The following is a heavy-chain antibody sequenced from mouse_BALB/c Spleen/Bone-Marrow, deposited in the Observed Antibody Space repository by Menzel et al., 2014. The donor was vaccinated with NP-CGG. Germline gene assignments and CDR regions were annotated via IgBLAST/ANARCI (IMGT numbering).Heavy chain of an antibody. Sequence: EVMLVEFGAELVKPGASVKLSCTASGFNIKDTYMHWVKQRPEQGLEWIGRIDPANGNTKYDPKFQGKATITADTSSNTAYLQLSSLTSEDTAVYYCARWEYYAMDYWGQGTSVTVSS. D-gene: IGHD4-1*01. CDR2: IDPANGNT. J-gene: IGHJ4*01. V-gene: IGHV14-3*02. CDR1: GFNIKDTY. CDR3: ARWEYYAMDY.